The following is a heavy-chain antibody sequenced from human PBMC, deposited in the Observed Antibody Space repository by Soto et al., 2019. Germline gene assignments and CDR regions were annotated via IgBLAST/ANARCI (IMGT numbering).Heavy chain of an antibody. J-gene: IGHJ4*02. CDR2: INHSGST. CDR3: ARGGRWLQSRLDY. Sequence: SETLSLTCAVHGGSFSGYYWSWIRQPPGKGLEWIGEINHSGSTNYNPSLKSRVTISVDTSKNQFSLKLSSVTAADTAVYYCARGGRWLQSRLDYWGQGTLVTVSS. D-gene: IGHD5-12*01. V-gene: IGHV4-34*01. CDR1: GGSFSGYY.